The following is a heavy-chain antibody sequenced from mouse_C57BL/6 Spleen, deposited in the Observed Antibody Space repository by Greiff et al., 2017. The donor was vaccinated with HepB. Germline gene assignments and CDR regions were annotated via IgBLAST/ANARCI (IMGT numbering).Heavy chain of an antibody. J-gene: IGHJ4*01. Sequence: VKLVESGPGLVAPSQSLSITCTVSGFSLTSYGVHWVRQPPGKGLEWLVVIWSDGSTTYNSALKSRLSISKDNSKSQVFLKMNSLQTDDTAMYYCARLSIYYYGSSYRDYAMDYWGQGTSVTVSS. CDR1: GFSLTSYG. V-gene: IGHV2-6*03. CDR2: IWSDGST. D-gene: IGHD1-1*01. CDR3: ARLSIYYYGSSYRDYAMDY.